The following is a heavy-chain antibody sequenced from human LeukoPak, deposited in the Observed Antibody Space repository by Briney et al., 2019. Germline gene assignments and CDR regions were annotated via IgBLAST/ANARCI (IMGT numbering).Heavy chain of an antibody. J-gene: IGHJ5*02. CDR2: IWYDGSNK. V-gene: IGHV3-33*06. CDR1: GFTFSSYG. Sequence: GRSLRLSCAASGFTFSSYGMHWVRQAPGKGLEWVAVIWYDGSNKYYADSVKGRFTISRDNSKNTLYLQMNSLRAEDTARYYCAKQKRYWKWCNRLHPDLWGQGTL. D-gene: IGHD2-15*01. CDR3: AKQKRYWKWCNRLHPDL.